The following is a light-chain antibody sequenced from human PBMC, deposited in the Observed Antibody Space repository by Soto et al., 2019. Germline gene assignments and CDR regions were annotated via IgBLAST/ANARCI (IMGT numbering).Light chain of an antibody. J-gene: IGKJ5*01. Sequence: EIVLTQSPGTLSLSPGEKATLSCGASQSISGSYLAWYHQKPGQAPRLLIYGASSRATDIPDRFSGSGSEAYFTLTISRLEPEEFAVYYCQQYGTSITFGQGKRLEI. V-gene: IGKV3-20*01. CDR1: QSISGSY. CDR3: QQYGTSIT. CDR2: GAS.